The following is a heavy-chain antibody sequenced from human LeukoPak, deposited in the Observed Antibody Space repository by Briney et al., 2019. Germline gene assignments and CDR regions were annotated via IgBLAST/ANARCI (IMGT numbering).Heavy chain of an antibody. CDR1: GYTFTGYY. CDR2: ITPSSGDT. V-gene: IGHV1-2*02. Sequence: GSVKVSCKASGYTFTGYYLHWVRQAPGQGLEWLGWITPSSGDTNFAQKFQGRVTMTRDTSISTAYMELSSLSSDDTAVYYCASPGSNYDVLTGPGYCDYWGQGTLVTVSS. D-gene: IGHD3-9*01. J-gene: IGHJ4*02. CDR3: ASPGSNYDVLTGPGYCDY.